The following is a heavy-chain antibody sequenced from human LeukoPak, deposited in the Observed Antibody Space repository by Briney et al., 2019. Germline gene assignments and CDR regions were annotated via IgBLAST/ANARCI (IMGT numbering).Heavy chain of an antibody. CDR3: AKGGHCPALCTTQIAVAGYNDN. CDR2: INYNGDTK. Sequence: PGGSLRLSCAASGSTFSIYTMNWVRQAPGKGLEWVSIINYNGDTKYYADSVQGRFTISRDNSKNTVYLQMNSLRAEDTAIYYCAKGGHCPALCTTQIAVAGYNDNWGQGTLVTVSS. J-gene: IGHJ4*02. CDR1: GSTFSIYT. D-gene: IGHD6-19*01. V-gene: IGHV3-23*01.